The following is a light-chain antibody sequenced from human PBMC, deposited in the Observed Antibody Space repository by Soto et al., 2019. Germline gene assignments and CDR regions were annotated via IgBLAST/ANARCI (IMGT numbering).Light chain of an antibody. J-gene: IGKJ4*01. V-gene: IGKV1-9*01. CDR1: QDISSS. CDR3: QQVNSFPPFT. CDR2: GAS. Sequence: DIQLTQSPSFLSASVGDRVTITCRASQDISSSLAWYQQKPGKAPKILMYGASSLESWVPSRFSGSGSGTELTLTIIRLQPDDFATYYCQQVNSFPPFTFGGGTTVEIK.